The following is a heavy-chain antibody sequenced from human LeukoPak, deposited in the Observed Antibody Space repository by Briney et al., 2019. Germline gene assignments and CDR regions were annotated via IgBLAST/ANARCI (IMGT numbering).Heavy chain of an antibody. Sequence: SETLSLTCTVSGGSISSYYWSWIRQPAGKRLEWIGRMNTGGSINYNPSLKSRVTISVDTSKNQFSLKLSSVTAADTAVYYCARDLVATTFDYWGQGTLVTVSS. D-gene: IGHD5-12*01. V-gene: IGHV4-4*07. CDR1: GGSISSYY. CDR3: ARDLVATTFDY. J-gene: IGHJ4*02. CDR2: MNTGGSI.